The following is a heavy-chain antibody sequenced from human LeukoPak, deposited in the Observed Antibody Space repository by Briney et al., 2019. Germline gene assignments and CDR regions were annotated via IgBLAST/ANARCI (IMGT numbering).Heavy chain of an antibody. CDR1: GFTFSSYS. V-gene: IGHV3-21*04. J-gene: IGHJ4*02. D-gene: IGHD6-6*01. Sequence: GGSLRLSCAASGFTFSSYSMNWVRQAPGKGLEWVSSISSSSSYIYYADSVKGRFTISRDNAKNSLYLQMDSLRAEDTAIYYCARPQTSSSSTASLGYWGQGTLVTVSS. CDR3: ARPQTSSSSTASLGY. CDR2: ISSSSSYI.